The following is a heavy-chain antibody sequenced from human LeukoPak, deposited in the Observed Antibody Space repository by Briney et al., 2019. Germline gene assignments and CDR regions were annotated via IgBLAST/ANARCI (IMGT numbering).Heavy chain of an antibody. CDR1: GYTFRSYS. CDR3: ARLRRNSDRSGYYYYYDY. D-gene: IGHD3-22*01. CDR2: ISVGSNYI. V-gene: IGHV3-21*01. Sequence: PGGSLRLSCAASGYTFRSYSINWVRQAPGKGLEWVSSISVGSNYIYYADSVRGRFSISRDDARNSLYLQMDSLRGDDTAVYYCARLRRNSDRSGYYYYYDYWGQGTLVTVSS. J-gene: IGHJ4*02.